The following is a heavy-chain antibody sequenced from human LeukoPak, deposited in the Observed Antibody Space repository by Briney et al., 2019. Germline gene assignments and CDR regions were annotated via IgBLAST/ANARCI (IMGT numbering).Heavy chain of an antibody. CDR1: GFTFSSYG. CDR3: ARAAPWGYYYFYIDV. V-gene: IGHV3-30*03. D-gene: IGHD3-16*01. J-gene: IGHJ6*03. Sequence: PGGSLRLSCAASGFTFSSYGMHWVRQAPGKGLEWVAVISYDGSNKYYADSVKGRFTISRDNSKNTLYLDMSSLRAEDTAVYYCARAAPWGYYYFYIDVWGKGTTVTVSS. CDR2: ISYDGSNK.